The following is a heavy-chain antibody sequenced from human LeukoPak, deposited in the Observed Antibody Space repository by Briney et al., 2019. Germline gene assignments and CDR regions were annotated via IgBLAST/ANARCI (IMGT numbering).Heavy chain of an antibody. D-gene: IGHD1-20*01. CDR2: IYYIGTT. J-gene: IGHJ4*02. CDR3: ARGYNWNPYYFAY. Sequence: PSETLSLTCTVSGGSISSYYWTWIRQPPGKGLEWIGYIYYIGTTSYNPSLKSRVTISVDTSKNQFSLKLTSVTAADTAVYFCARGYNWNPYYFAYWGRGTLVTVSS. CDR1: GGSISSYY. V-gene: IGHV4-59*01.